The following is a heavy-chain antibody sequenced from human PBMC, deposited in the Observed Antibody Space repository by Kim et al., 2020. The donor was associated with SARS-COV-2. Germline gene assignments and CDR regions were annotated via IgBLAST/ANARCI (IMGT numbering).Heavy chain of an antibody. CDR3: ARGVVAADYYFDY. V-gene: IGHV4-61*02. Sequence: NPSLKSRVTISVDTSKNQFSLKLSSVTAADTAVYYCARGVVAADYYFDYWGQGTLVTVSS. D-gene: IGHD2-15*01. J-gene: IGHJ4*02.